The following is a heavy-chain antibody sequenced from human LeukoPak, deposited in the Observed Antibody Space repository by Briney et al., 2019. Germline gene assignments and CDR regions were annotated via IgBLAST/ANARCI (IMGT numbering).Heavy chain of an antibody. CDR2: IYDSGKT. CDR1: GGSMYSFS. V-gene: IGHV4-59*01. Sequence: PSETLSLTCTASGGSMYSFSWTWIRQPPGKGLEWIGHIYDSGKTKFNPSLNGRVSMSVDTSRRQFSLSLNSVTAADTAVYYCARGASTTWPGNFDYWGQGTLVTVPS. J-gene: IGHJ4*02. CDR3: ARGASTTWPGNFDY. D-gene: IGHD1-14*01.